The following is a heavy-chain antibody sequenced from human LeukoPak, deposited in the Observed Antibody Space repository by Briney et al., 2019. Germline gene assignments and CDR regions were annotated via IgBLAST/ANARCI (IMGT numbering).Heavy chain of an antibody. D-gene: IGHD2/OR15-2a*01. CDR2: ISDDGSRA. J-gene: IGHJ4*02. Sequence: GVSLRLSCAASGVTFSHYWMHWVRQAPGKGLVWVSRISDDGSRATYADSVKGRFAISRDNAKNTLYLQMNSLRAEDTAVYYCARDDGFYSDSSFQDYWGQGTLVTVSS. CDR1: GVTFSHYW. V-gene: IGHV3-74*01. CDR3: ARDDGFYSDSSFQDY.